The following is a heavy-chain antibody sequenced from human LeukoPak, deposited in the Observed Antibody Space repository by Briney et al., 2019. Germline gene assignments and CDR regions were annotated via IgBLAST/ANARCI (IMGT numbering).Heavy chain of an antibody. Sequence: SETLSLTCTVSGGSISSYYWSWIRQPPGKGLEWIGYIYYSGSTNYNPSLKSRVTISVDTSKNQFSLKLSSVTAADTAVYYCARGAYTSSWFFDSWGQGTLVTVSS. J-gene: IGHJ4*02. V-gene: IGHV4-59*01. CDR1: GGSISSYY. CDR3: ARGAYTSSWFFDS. CDR2: IYYSGST. D-gene: IGHD6-13*01.